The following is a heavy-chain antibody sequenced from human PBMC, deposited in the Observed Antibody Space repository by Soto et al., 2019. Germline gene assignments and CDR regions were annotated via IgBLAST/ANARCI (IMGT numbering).Heavy chain of an antibody. D-gene: IGHD2-15*01. CDR2: ISATGGSA. V-gene: IGHV3-23*01. CDR1: GFTFSSYA. CDR3: AKGTTAVYCFDF. Sequence: DVQLLESGGGLVQPGGSLRLSCAASGFTFSSYAMSWVRQAPGKGLEWVSAISATGGSAFYADSVKGRFTISRDNSKNTVFLQIDSLVTEDTAVYYCAKGTTAVYCFDFWGQGTLVTVS. J-gene: IGHJ4*02.